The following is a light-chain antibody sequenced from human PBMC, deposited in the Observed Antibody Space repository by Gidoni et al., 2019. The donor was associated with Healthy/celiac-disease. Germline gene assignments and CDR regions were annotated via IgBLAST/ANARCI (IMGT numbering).Light chain of an antibody. CDR2: KDS. Sequence: SYELTQPPSVSVSPGQTARITCSGDALPKQYAYWYQQKPGQAPALVIYKDSERPSGIPERFSGSSSGTTVTLTISGGQAEDEADYYCQSADSSGTYEVFGGGTKLTVL. J-gene: IGLJ3*02. V-gene: IGLV3-25*03. CDR1: ALPKQY. CDR3: QSADSSGTYEV.